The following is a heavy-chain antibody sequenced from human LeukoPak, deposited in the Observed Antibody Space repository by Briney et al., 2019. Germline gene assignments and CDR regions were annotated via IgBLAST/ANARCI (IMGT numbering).Heavy chain of an antibody. CDR1: GFTFSSYG. J-gene: IGHJ3*02. D-gene: IGHD3-16*01. Sequence: GGSLRLSCAASGFTFSSYGMNWVRQAPGKGLEWVAVVWYDGRNKNYAESVKGRFTISRDNSKNTLYLQMNSLRAEDTAVSYCATLWALSAFDIWGQGTKVTVSS. CDR3: ATLWALSAFDI. CDR2: VWYDGRNK. V-gene: IGHV3-33*01.